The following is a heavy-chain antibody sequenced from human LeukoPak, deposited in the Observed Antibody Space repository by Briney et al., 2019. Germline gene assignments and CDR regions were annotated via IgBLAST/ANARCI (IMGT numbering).Heavy chain of an antibody. CDR3: AKDTASSWWYFDL. J-gene: IGHJ2*01. V-gene: IGHV3-21*04. CDR2: ISSSSSYI. Sequence: GGSLRLSCAASGFTFSSYSMNWVRQAPGKGLEWVSSISSSSSYIYYADSVKGRFTISRDNAKNTLYLQMNSLRAEDTVVYYCAKDTASSWWYFDLWGRGTLVTVSS. D-gene: IGHD5-18*01. CDR1: GFTFSSYS.